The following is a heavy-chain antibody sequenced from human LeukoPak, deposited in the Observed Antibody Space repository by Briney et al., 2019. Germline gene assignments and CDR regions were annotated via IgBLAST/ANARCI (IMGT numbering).Heavy chain of an antibody. J-gene: IGHJ5*02. V-gene: IGHV1-2*02. CDR3: ARAPGGTSSWFDP. D-gene: IGHD2-2*01. CDR1: GYTFTGYY. Sequence: ASVKVSCKASGYTFTGYYMHWVRQAPGQGLEWMGWINPNSGGTNYAQKFQGRVTMTRDTSISTAYMERSRLRSDDTAVYYCARAPGGTSSWFDPWGQGTLVTVSS. CDR2: INPNSGGT.